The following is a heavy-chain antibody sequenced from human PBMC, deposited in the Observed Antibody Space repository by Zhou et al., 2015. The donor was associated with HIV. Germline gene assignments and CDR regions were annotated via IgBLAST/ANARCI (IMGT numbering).Heavy chain of an antibody. J-gene: IGHJ4*02. CDR3: ARGLFGASVGHDC. CDR2: INEDGSRT. D-gene: IGHD3-16*01. Sequence: VQLLESGGGLVKPGGSLRLSCAASAFTFNNYWMHWVRQVPGKGLVWVSRINEDGSRTNYADSAKGRFTISRDNAKNTVYLQMNSLRGEDTALYYCARGLFGASVGHDCWGQGPWSPSPQ. CDR1: AFTFNNYW. V-gene: IGHV3-74*02.